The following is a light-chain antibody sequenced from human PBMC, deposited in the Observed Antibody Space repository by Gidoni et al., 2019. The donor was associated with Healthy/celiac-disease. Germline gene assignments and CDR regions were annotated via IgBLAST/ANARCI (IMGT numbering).Light chain of an antibody. CDR1: KMGDKY. CDR2: QGS. V-gene: IGLV3-1*01. J-gene: IGLJ2*01. CDR3: QAWASICVV. Sequence: SYEPTQHTAVSVSPGQTASSTCSGDKMGDKYACLYQPKPGQSPVLVIYQGSKRPSGIPERFSGSNSGNTATLTISGTQAMDEADYYCQAWASICVVFGGGTKLTVL.